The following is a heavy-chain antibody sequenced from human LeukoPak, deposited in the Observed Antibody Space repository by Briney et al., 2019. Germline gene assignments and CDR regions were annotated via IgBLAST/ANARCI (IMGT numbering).Heavy chain of an antibody. V-gene: IGHV1-18*01. D-gene: IGHD1-26*01. J-gene: IGHJ6*03. CDR2: ISAYNGNT. Sequence: GASVKVSCKASGYTFTSYDINWVRQAPGQGLEWMGWISAYNGNTNYAQKLQGRVTMTTDTSTSTAYMELRSLRSDDTAVYYCARVVVGATTYYYYYMDVWGKGTTVTVSS. CDR1: GYTFTSYD. CDR3: ARVVVGATTYYYYYMDV.